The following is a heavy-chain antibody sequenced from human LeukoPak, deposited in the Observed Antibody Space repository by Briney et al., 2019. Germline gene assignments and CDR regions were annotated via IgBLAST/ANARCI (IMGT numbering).Heavy chain of an antibody. CDR1: GYTFTSYG. Sequence: GASGKVSCKASGYTFTSYGISWVRQAPGQGLEWRGWISAYKGNTNYEQKLQGRVTMTTDTSTSTAYMELRSLRSDDTAVYYCARDTQGGYFDYWGQGTLVTVSS. CDR3: ARDTQGGYFDY. CDR2: ISAYKGNT. J-gene: IGHJ4*02. V-gene: IGHV1-18*01. D-gene: IGHD3-16*01.